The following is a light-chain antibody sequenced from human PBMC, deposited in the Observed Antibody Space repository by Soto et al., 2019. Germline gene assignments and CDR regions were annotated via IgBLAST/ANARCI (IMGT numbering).Light chain of an antibody. V-gene: IGKV1-5*01. CDR1: QSISIY. CDR3: QQYNSYSLT. J-gene: IGKJ1*01. Sequence: DIQMTQSPSSLSASFGDRVTVPXRASQSISIYLNWYQQEAGXAPKXXXYAXSSLQSGGPSRLSGSGSGTEFTLTISSLQPDYFANYYCQQYNSYSLTFGQGTKVDIK. CDR2: AXS.